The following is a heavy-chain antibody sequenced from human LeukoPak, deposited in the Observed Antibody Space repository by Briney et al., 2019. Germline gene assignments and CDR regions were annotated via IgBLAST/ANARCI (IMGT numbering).Heavy chain of an antibody. J-gene: IGHJ4*02. CDR2: IIPIFGTA. V-gene: IGHV1-69*13. Sequence: SVKVSCKASGGTFSSYAISWVRQAPGQGLEWMGGIIPIFGTANYAQKFQGRVTITADESTRTAYMELSSLRSEDTAVYYCAREDYGGNPYDYWGQGTLVTVSS. CDR1: GGTFSSYA. D-gene: IGHD4-23*01. CDR3: AREDYGGNPYDY.